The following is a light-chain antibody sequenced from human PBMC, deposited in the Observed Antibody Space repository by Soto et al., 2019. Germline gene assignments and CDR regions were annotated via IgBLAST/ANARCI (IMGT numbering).Light chain of an antibody. J-gene: IGKJ5*01. Sequence: EIVLTQSPGTLSLSPGERATLSCRASQSLSGNYLAWYQQKPGQAPRFLIYGASNRATGIPDRFSGGGSGTDFALTFRRPEPEDSAVYYCQQYGSSPITFGQGKRLEIK. V-gene: IGKV3-20*01. CDR2: GAS. CDR1: QSLSGNY. CDR3: QQYGSSPIT.